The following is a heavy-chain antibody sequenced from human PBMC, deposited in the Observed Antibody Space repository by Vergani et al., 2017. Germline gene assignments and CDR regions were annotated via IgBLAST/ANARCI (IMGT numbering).Heavy chain of an antibody. CDR3: ARDRDLVGATPHFDY. V-gene: IGHV4-34*01. CDR2: INHSGST. Sequence: QVQLQQWGAGLLKPSETLSLTCAVYGGSFSGYYWSWIRQPPGKGLEWIGEINHSGSTNYNPSLKSRVTMSVDTSKNQFSLKLSSVTAEDTAVYYCARDRDLVGATPHFDYWGQGTLVTVSS. D-gene: IGHD1-26*01. J-gene: IGHJ4*02. CDR1: GGSFSGYY.